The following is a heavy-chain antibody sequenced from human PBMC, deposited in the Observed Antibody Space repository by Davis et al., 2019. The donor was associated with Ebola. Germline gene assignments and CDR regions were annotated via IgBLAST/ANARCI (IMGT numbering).Heavy chain of an antibody. J-gene: IGHJ6*03. CDR2: IYYSGST. CDR3: ARDLYSSSWSQGGLDYYMDV. Sequence: PSETLSLTCTVSGGSISSGGYYWSWIRQPPGKGLEWIGYIYYSGSTYYNPSLKSRVTISVDTSKNQFSLKLSSVTAADTAVYYCARDLYSSSWSQGGLDYYMDVWGKGTTVTVSS. D-gene: IGHD6-13*01. V-gene: IGHV4-30-4*08. CDR1: GGSISSGGYY.